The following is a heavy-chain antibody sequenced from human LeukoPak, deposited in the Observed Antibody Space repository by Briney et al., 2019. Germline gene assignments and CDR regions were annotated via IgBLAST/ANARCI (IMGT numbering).Heavy chain of an antibody. D-gene: IGHD3-22*01. CDR1: GITVSNYG. CDR3: AKEAMMGSYFDY. Sequence: GGSLRLSCAVSGITVSNYGMSWVRQAPGKGLEWVSAISGSGGSTYYADSVKGRFTISRDNSKNTLYLQMNSLRAEDTAVYYCAKEAMMGSYFDYWGQGTLVTVSS. CDR2: ISGSGGST. V-gene: IGHV3-23*01. J-gene: IGHJ4*02.